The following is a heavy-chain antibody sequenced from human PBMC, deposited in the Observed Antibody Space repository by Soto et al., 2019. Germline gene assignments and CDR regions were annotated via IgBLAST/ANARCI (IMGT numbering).Heavy chain of an antibody. CDR1: GYTLSDYY. CDR2: INPNSGDP. D-gene: IGHD6-13*01. Sequence: QVQLVQSGAEVKKPGASVTVSCKASGYTLSDYYIQWVRQAPGQGLEWMGWINPNSGDPNYAQKFQGRVTMTRDTPINTVYMELRGLGPEDTVVYYCTRGGGRIAAAGAGNDAFDIWGQGTKVTVSS. J-gene: IGHJ3*02. V-gene: IGHV1-2*02. CDR3: TRGGGRIAAAGAGNDAFDI.